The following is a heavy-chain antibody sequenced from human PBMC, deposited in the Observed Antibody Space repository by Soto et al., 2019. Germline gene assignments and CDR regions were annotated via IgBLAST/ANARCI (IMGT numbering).Heavy chain of an antibody. CDR3: ARFGDYDGFDY. CDR2: IYYNENT. Sequence: PSETLSLTCTVSGGSISSGGYCWSWIRQHPGKGLEWIGYIYYNENTYYNPSLKSRVTISVDTSKNQFSLKLSSVTAADTAVYYCARFGDYDGFDYWGQGTLVTVSS. D-gene: IGHD4-17*01. J-gene: IGHJ4*02. V-gene: IGHV4-31*03. CDR1: GGSISSGGYC.